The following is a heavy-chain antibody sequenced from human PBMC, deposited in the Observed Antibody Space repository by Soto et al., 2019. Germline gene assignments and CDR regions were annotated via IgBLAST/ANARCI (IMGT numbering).Heavy chain of an antibody. CDR1: GYTFTGYY. Sequence: ASVKVSCKASGYTFTGYYMHWVRQAPGQGLEWMGWINPNSGGTNYAQKFQGWVTMTRDTSISTAYMELSRLRSDDTAVYYCARGRPDYDFWSGYSNYYYYMDVWGKGTTVTVSS. J-gene: IGHJ6*03. CDR3: ARGRPDYDFWSGYSNYYYYMDV. V-gene: IGHV1-2*04. D-gene: IGHD3-3*01. CDR2: INPNSGGT.